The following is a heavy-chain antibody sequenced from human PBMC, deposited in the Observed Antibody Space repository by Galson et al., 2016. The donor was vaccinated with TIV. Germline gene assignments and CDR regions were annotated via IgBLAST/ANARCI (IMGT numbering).Heavy chain of an antibody. V-gene: IGHV1-18*01. CDR1: GYNFAMHA. CDR2: TRTYNGDT. J-gene: IGHJ3*02. Sequence: SVKVSCKASGYNFAMHAISWVRQAPGEGLEWMAWTRTYNGDTRHAEKVQGRVTTTTDTSTGTAYMELRSLRSDDTAVYYCARDRNSVSAVVLEDDAFDICGQGTLVTASS. D-gene: IGHD3-3*01. CDR3: ARDRNSVSAVVLEDDAFDI.